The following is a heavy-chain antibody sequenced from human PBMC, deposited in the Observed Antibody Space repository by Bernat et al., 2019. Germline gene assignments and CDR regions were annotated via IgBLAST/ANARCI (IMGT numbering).Heavy chain of an antibody. CDR3: ARDIAAAPDFDY. Sequence: EVQLVESGGGLVKPGGSLRLSCAASGFTFSSYWMHWVRQAPGKGLVWVSRINSDGRSTSYADSVKGRFTISRDNAKNTLYLQLNSLRAEDTAVYYCARDIAAAPDFDYWGQGALVTVSS. CDR2: INSDGRST. CDR1: GFTFSSYW. D-gene: IGHD6-13*01. V-gene: IGHV3-74*01. J-gene: IGHJ4*02.